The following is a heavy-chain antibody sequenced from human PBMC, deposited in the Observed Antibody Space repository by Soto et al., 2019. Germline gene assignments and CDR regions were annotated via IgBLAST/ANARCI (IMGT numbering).Heavy chain of an antibody. Sequence: QVQLVQSGAEVKKPGASVKVYCKASGYNVIIYGISWVRQAPEQGLEWMGWLSAYNGNTNYGQKFQGRVTMTTETFTSTAYMEMRSMRSDDTALYYCARADRHTTDHYSYGMDVWGQGTTVTVSS. CDR2: LSAYNGNT. J-gene: IGHJ6*02. CDR1: GYNVIIYG. V-gene: IGHV1-18*04. D-gene: IGHD1-1*01. CDR3: ARADRHTTDHYSYGMDV.